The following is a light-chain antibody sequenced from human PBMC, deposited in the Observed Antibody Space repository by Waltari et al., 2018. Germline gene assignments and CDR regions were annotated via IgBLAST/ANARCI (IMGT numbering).Light chain of an antibody. CDR2: DFS. J-gene: IGLJ6*01. CDR3: SSFAGSNTFV. CDR1: SSDIGGYNY. V-gene: IGLV2-11*01. Sequence: QAALTQPPSVSGSPGQSVTISCTGTSSDIGGYNYVSWYQQHPGKAPKLMIYDFSKRPSGVSDRFSASKSGNTASLTISGLQAEDEADYYCSSFAGSNTFVFGSGTKLTVL.